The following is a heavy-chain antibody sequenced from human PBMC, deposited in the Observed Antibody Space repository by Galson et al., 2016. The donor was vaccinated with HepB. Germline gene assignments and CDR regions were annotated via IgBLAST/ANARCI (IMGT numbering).Heavy chain of an antibody. J-gene: IGHJ6*04. CDR2: ISNDGSNK. CDR3: ARFIASPWNDYYYYGMDV. Sequence: GFIFRSYAMNWVRQAPGKGLEWLAVISNDGSNKYFADSVKGRFTISRDNSKNTLYLQMNSLRAEDTAVYYCARFIASPWNDYYYYGMDVWGKGTTVTVSS. V-gene: IGHV3-30-3*01. D-gene: IGHD1-1*01. CDR1: GFIFRSYA.